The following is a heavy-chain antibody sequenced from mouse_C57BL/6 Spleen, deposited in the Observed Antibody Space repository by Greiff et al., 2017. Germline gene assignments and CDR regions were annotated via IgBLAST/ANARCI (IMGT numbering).Heavy chain of an antibody. J-gene: IGHJ3*01. CDR2: VYPYNGGT. Sequence: VEPGPSVKISCKASGFTFTDYYMHWVKQSHGKSLEWIGLVYPYNGGTSYNQKFKGKATLTVDTSSSTAYMELNSLTSEDSAVYYCARPYDYDQGLFAYWGQGTLVTVSA. V-gene: IGHV1-36*01. CDR1: GFTFTDYY. D-gene: IGHD2-4*01. CDR3: ARPYDYDQGLFAY.